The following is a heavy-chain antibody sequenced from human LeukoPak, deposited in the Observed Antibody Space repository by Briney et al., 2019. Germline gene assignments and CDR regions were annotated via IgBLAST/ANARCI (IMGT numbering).Heavy chain of an antibody. CDR1: GFTFSNYV. J-gene: IGHJ4*02. D-gene: IGHD1-20*01. CDR3: LRDLNWSLDQ. V-gene: IGHV3-74*01. CDR2: IKSDGITI. Sequence: GGSLRLSCAASGFTFSNYVMHWVRQAPGKGLVWVSRIKSDGITITYADSVKGRFTISRDNAKNTLYLQMNSLRAEDTAVYYCLRDLNWSLDQWGQGTLVTVSS.